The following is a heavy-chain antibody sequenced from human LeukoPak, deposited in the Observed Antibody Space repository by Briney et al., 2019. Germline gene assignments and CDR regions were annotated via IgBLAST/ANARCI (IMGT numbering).Heavy chain of an antibody. CDR3: ARGGPPGYYYDYYMDV. V-gene: IGHV4-59*01. Sequence: PSETLSLTRTVSGGSIRSYYWSWIRQTPGKGLEGIGYIYYSGSTNFNPSLRSRVTISVDTSKNQFSLKMSSVTAADTAVYFCARGGPPGYYYDYYMDVWGKGTTVTISS. J-gene: IGHJ6*03. CDR2: IYYSGST. CDR1: GGSIRSYY.